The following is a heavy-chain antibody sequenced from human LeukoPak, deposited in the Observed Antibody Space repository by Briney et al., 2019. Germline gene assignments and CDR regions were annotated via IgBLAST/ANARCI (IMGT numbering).Heavy chain of an antibody. Sequence: GGSLRLSCGASGFRFSSYAMSWVRQAPGKGLEWVSSITFSGRGTYYADSVKGRFTISRDNSKDTLFLQMNSLRAEDKAIYYCAGGDTAWYYFEYWGQGTLVTVSS. D-gene: IGHD2-21*02. V-gene: IGHV3-23*01. CDR1: GFRFSSYA. J-gene: IGHJ4*02. CDR2: ITFSGRGT. CDR3: AGGDTAWYYFEY.